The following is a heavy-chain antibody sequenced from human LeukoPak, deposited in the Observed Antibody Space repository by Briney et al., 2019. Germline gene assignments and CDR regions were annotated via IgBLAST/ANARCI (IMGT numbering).Heavy chain of an antibody. CDR2: IYYSGST. J-gene: IGHJ4*02. D-gene: IGHD4-17*01. V-gene: IGHV4-59*01. CDR3: ARLPVKTTVTTYFDY. CDR1: GGSISSYY. Sequence: PSETLSLTRTVSGGSISSYYWSWIRQPPGKGLEWIGYIYYSGSTNYNPSLKSRVTISVDTSKNQFSLKLSSVTAADTAVCYCARLPVKTTVTTYFDYWGQGTLVTVSS.